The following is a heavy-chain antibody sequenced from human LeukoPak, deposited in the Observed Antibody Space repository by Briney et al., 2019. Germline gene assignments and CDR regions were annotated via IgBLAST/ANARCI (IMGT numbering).Heavy chain of an antibody. CDR2: IKQDGSER. Sequence: GGSLRLSCATSGFTFSSCWMTWVRQAPGKGLEWVANIKQDGSERHYVDSVEGRFTISRDNAKNSLCLQVNSLRAEDTAIYYCARLSGRDYNPRVFDYWGQGTLVTVSS. CDR1: GFTFSSCW. V-gene: IGHV3-7*03. J-gene: IGHJ4*02. D-gene: IGHD4-11*01. CDR3: ARLSGRDYNPRVFDY.